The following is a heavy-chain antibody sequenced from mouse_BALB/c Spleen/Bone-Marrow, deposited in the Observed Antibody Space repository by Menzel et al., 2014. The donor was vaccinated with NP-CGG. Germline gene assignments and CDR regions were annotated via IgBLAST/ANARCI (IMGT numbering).Heavy chain of an antibody. CDR1: GFAFXGND. J-gene: IGHJ4*01. Sequence: EVQRVESGGGLVKPGGSLKLSCAASGFAFXGNDMSWVRQTPEKRLEWVAYISSGGGSTYYPDTVKGRFTISRDNAKNTLYLQMNSLKPEDTAMYYCARQRGYAYAMDYWGQGTSVTVSS. CDR2: ISSGGGST. CDR3: ARQRGYAYAMDY. V-gene: IGHV5-12-1*01. D-gene: IGHD2-2*01.